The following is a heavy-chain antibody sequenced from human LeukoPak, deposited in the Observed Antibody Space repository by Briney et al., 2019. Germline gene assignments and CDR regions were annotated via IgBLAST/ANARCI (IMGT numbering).Heavy chain of an antibody. CDR3: ARDRDYAVGYFDL. J-gene: IGHJ2*01. D-gene: IGHD4-17*01. CDR1: GGSISSYY. Sequence: SETLSLTCTVSGGSISSYYWSWIRQPPGKGLEWIGYIYYSGSTNYNPSLKSRVTISVDKSKNQFSLKLSSVTAADTAVYYCARDRDYAVGYFDLWGRGTLVTVSS. V-gene: IGHV4-59*01. CDR2: IYYSGST.